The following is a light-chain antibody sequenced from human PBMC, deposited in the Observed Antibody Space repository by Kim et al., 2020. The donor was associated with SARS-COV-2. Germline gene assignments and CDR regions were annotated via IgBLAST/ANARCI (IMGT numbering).Light chain of an antibody. CDR1: SSDVCNDNY. V-gene: IGLV2-14*04. J-gene: IGLJ1*01. CDR3: SSYTASNPYV. Sequence: QSITISCTVTSSDVCNDNYVSWYQQQPCKAPNLIITDVTERPSGVSNRYSGSKSGNTASLTISGLQAEDDAAYYCSSYTASNPYVFGTGTKVTVL. CDR2: DVT.